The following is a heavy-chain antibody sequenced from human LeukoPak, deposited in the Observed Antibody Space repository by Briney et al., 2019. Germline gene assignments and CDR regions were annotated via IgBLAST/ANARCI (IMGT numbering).Heavy chain of an antibody. V-gene: IGHV3-64*01. D-gene: IGHD4-11*01. CDR2: ISSNGGST. CDR1: GFTFSSYA. CDR3: ARDSNDYPNWSDP. Sequence: QPGGSLRLSCAASGFTFSSYAMHWVRQAPGKGLEYVSAISSNGGSTYYANSVKGRFTISRDNSKNTLYLQMGSLRAEDMAVYYCARDSNDYPNWSDPWGQGTLVTVSS. J-gene: IGHJ5*02.